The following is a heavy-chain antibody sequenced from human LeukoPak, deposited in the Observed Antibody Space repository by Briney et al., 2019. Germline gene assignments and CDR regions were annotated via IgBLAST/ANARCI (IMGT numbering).Heavy chain of an antibody. D-gene: IGHD2-2*01. Sequence: PGGSLRLSCAASGFTFSSNGMHWVRQAPGKGLEWVAFIRYDGSNKYYADSVKGRFTISRDNSKNTLYLQMNSLRAEDTAVYYCAPGIVVVPAAADAFDIWGQGTMVTVSS. CDR3: APGIVVVPAAADAFDI. J-gene: IGHJ3*02. CDR2: IRYDGSNK. CDR1: GFTFSSNG. V-gene: IGHV3-30*02.